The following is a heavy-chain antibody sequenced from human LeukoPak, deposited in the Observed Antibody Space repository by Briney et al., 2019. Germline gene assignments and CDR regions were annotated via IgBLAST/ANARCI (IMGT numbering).Heavy chain of an antibody. J-gene: IGHJ4*02. Sequence: SETLSLTCAVYGGFFSGYYWSWIRQPPGKGLEWIGEINHSGSTNYNPSLKSRVTISVDTSKNQFSLKLSSVTAADTAVYYCAMSRGYYFDYWGQGTLVTVSS. CDR3: AMSRGYYFDY. V-gene: IGHV4-34*01. CDR2: INHSGST. CDR1: GGFFSGYY.